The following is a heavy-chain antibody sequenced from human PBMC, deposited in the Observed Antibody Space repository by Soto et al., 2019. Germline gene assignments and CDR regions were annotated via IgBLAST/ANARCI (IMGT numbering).Heavy chain of an antibody. J-gene: IGHJ6*02. V-gene: IGHV3-49*04. CDR1: GFTFGDYA. Sequence: EVQLVESGGGLVQPGRSLRLSCTASGFTFGDYAMSWVRQAPGKGLEWVGFIRSKAYGGTTEYDASVKGRFTISRDDSKSIAYLQMNSLKTEDTAVYYCTTQWELGRYYYYGMDVWGQGTTVTVSS. D-gene: IGHD1-26*01. CDR3: TTQWELGRYYYYGMDV. CDR2: IRSKAYGGTT.